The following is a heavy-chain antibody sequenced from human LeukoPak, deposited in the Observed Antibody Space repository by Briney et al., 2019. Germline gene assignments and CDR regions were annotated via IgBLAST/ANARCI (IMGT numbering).Heavy chain of an antibody. V-gene: IGHV1-18*01. CDR1: GYTFTSYG. CDR3: ARDTMVRGVIYFYGMDV. Sequence: GASVKVSCKASGYTFTSYGISWVRQAPEQGLEWMGWINTYNGNTNYAQKIQGRVTMTTDTSTSTAYMEVRSLRSDDTAVYYCARDTMVRGVIYFYGMDVWGQGTTVTVSS. J-gene: IGHJ6*02. D-gene: IGHD3-10*01. CDR2: INTYNGNT.